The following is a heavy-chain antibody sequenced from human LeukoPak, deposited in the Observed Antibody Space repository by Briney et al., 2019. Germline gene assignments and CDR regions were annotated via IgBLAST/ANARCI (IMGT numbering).Heavy chain of an antibody. CDR1: GGSISSSSYY. Sequence: PSXTLSLTCTVSGGSISSSSYYWSWIRQPAGKGLEWIARIYTSGTTTYNPSLKSRVTISVDTSKNQFSLILSSVTATDTALYYCARGVTAAGHFDYWGQGTLVTVSS. V-gene: IGHV4-61*02. CDR2: IYTSGTT. D-gene: IGHD6-13*01. J-gene: IGHJ4*02. CDR3: ARGVTAAGHFDY.